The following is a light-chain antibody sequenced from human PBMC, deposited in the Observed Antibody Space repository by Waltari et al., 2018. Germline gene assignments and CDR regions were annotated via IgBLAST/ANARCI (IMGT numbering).Light chain of an antibody. V-gene: IGLV2-8*01. Sequence: QSALSQPPSASGSPGQSVTISCTGTSSDVGGYNYVSWYQQYPGKAPKLMIFEVSERPPGVPDRFSGSKSGNTASLTVSGLQTEDEADYDCSSYSDTNGDVFGTGTKVTVL. CDR2: EVS. CDR1: SSDVGGYNY. J-gene: IGLJ1*01. CDR3: SSYSDTNGDV.